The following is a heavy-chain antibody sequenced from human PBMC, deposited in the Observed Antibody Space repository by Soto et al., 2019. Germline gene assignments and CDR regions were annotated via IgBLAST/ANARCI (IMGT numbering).Heavy chain of an antibody. CDR1: GFTFSSYA. Sequence: PGGSLRLSCAASGFTFSSYAMSWVRQAPGKGLEWVSAISGSGGSTYYADSVKGRFTISRDNSKNTLYLQMNSLRAEDTAVYYCAKSGYYDSSGYRYYFDYRRQGTLVTVSS. CDR2: ISGSGGST. V-gene: IGHV3-23*01. D-gene: IGHD3-22*01. J-gene: IGHJ4*02. CDR3: AKSGYYDSSGYRYYFDY.